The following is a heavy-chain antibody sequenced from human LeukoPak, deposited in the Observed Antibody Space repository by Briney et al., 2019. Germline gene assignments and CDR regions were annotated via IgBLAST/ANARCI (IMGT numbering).Heavy chain of an antibody. Sequence: SETLXLTCTVSGGSISSSSYYWGWIRQPXXKXXEWIGSIYYSGSTYYNPSLKSRVTISVDTSKNQFSLKLSSVTAADTAAYYCARDGGYEFWSGYLDWGQGTLVTVSS. J-gene: IGHJ4*02. CDR2: IYYSGST. V-gene: IGHV4-39*07. CDR3: ARDGGYEFWSGYLD. D-gene: IGHD3-3*01. CDR1: GGSISSSSYY.